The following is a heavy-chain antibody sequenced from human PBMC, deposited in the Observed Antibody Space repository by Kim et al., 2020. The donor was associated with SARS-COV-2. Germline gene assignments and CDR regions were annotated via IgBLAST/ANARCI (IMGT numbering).Heavy chain of an antibody. CDR1: GFTFSSYG. CDR2: ISYDGSNK. J-gene: IGHJ6*02. V-gene: IGHV3-30*18. D-gene: IGHD5-18*01. Sequence: SLRLSCAASGFTFSSYGMHWVRQAPGKGLEWVAVISYDGSNKYYADSVKGRITISRDNSKNTLYLQMNSLRAEDTGVYYCAKEKLKDTAMVLYCYYYGMDVWGQGTTVTVSS. CDR3: AKEKLKDTAMVLYCYYYGMDV.